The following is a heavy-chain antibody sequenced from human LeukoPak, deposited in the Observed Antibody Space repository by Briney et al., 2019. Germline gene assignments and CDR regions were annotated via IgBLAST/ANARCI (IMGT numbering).Heavy chain of an antibody. D-gene: IGHD1-26*01. V-gene: IGHV1-69*13. CDR1: GGTFSSYA. CDR2: IIPIFGTA. CDR3: ARGSSPEPYYFDY. Sequence: VASVKVSCKASGGTFSSYAISWVRQAPGQGLEWMGGIIPIFGTANYAQKFQGRVTITADESTSTAYMELSSLRSEDTAVYYCARGSSPEPYYFDYWGQGTLVTFSS. J-gene: IGHJ4*02.